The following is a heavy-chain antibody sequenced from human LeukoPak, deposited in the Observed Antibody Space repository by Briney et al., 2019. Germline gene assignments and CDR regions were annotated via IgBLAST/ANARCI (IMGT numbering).Heavy chain of an antibody. V-gene: IGHV4-31*03. J-gene: IGHJ3*02. CDR3: ARDLGGYYDSSGYYYDAFDI. Sequence: ASETLSLTCTVSGGSISSGGYYWSWIRQHPGKGLEWIGYIYYSGSTYYNLSLKSRVTISVDTSKNQFSLKLSSVTAADTAVYYCARDLGGYYDSSGYYYDAFDIWGQGTMVTVSS. D-gene: IGHD3-22*01. CDR1: GGSISSGGYY. CDR2: IYYSGST.